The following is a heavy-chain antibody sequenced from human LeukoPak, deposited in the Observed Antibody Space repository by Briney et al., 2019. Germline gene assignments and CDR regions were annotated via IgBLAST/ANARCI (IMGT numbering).Heavy chain of an antibody. CDR3: AKDGKLLWFGELLNYYYMDV. CDR1: GFTFSSYW. J-gene: IGHJ6*03. V-gene: IGHV3-74*01. CDR2: INSDGSST. D-gene: IGHD3-10*01. Sequence: GGSLRLSCAASGFTFSSYWMHWVRQAPGKGLVWVSRINSDGSSTSYADSVKGRFTISRDNAKNTLYLQMNSLRAEDTAVYYCAKDGKLLWFGELLNYYYMDVWGKGATVTVSS.